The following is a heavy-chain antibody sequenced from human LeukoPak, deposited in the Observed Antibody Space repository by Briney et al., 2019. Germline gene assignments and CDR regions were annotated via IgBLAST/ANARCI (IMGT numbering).Heavy chain of an antibody. D-gene: IGHD6-6*01. CDR2: ISSSSSYI. CDR3: ARGGAARPDF. Sequence: GGSLRLSCAASGFTFSRYSMNWVRQAPGKGLEWVSSISSSSSYIYYADSVKGRFTISRDNAKNSLYLQMNSLRVEDTAVYYCARGGAARPDFWGQGTLVTVSS. CDR1: GFTFSRYS. V-gene: IGHV3-21*01. J-gene: IGHJ4*02.